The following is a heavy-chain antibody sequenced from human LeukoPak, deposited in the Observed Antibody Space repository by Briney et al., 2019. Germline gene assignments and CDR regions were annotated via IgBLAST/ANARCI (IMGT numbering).Heavy chain of an antibody. CDR2: ISQSGGTT. Sequence: GGSLRLSCTASGFSIRNYDMNWVRQSPGKGLEWVSTISQSGGTTYYADSVKGRFTISRDNSKNTLYLQINSLRVEDTAVYYCATKGDTVMVFRTGYFDVWGRGTLVTVSS. V-gene: IGHV3-23*01. CDR3: ATKGDTVMVFRTGYFDV. CDR1: GFSIRNYD. J-gene: IGHJ2*01. D-gene: IGHD5-18*01.